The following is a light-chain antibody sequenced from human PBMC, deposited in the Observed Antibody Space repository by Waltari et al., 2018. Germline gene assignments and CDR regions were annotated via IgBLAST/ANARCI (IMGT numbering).Light chain of an antibody. CDR1: SSDVGSYNY. J-gene: IGLJ2*01. CDR2: DVG. V-gene: IGLV2-14*03. Sequence: QSALTQPASVSGSPGQSITTPCTGPSSDVGSYNYVSWYQQHPGKAPKLSIYDVGNRPSGVSNRFSGSRSGNTASLTISGLQAEDEAHYYGASYMSSSSLELFGGGTSLTVL. CDR3: ASYMSSSSLEL.